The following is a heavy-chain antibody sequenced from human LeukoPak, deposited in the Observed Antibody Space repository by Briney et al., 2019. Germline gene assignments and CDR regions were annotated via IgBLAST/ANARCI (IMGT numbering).Heavy chain of an antibody. D-gene: IGHD3-3*01. CDR3: AREVGSLEWLLYDY. CDR2: ISSSGSTI. CDR1: GFTFSSYE. Sequence: GGSLRLSRAASGFTFSSYEMNWVRQAPGKGLEWVSYISSSGSTIYYADSVKGRFTISRDNAKNSLYLQMNSLRAEDTAVYYCAREVGSLEWLLYDYWGQGTLVTVSS. V-gene: IGHV3-48*03. J-gene: IGHJ4*02.